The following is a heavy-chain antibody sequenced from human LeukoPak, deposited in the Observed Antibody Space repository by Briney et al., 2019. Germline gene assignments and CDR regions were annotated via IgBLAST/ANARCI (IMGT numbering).Heavy chain of an antibody. J-gene: IGHJ3*02. CDR3: ALLTGIAAAGPRDI. CDR2: ISWNSGSI. V-gene: IGHV3-9*01. Sequence: GRSLRLSCAASGFTFDDYAMHWVRQAPGKGLEWVSGISWNSGSIGYADSVKGRFTISRDNAKNSLYLQMNSLRAEDTALYYCALLTGIAAAGPRDIWGRGTMVSVSS. D-gene: IGHD6-13*01. CDR1: GFTFDDYA.